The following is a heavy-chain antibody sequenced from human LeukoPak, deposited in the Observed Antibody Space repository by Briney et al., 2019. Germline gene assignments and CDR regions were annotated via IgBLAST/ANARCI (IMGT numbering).Heavy chain of an antibody. D-gene: IGHD3-22*01. CDR3: ARANRGSSGYWYYFDY. J-gene: IGHJ4*02. CDR2: IYSGGST. Sequence: PGGSLRLSCAASGFTVSSNYMSWVRQAPGKGLEWVSVIYSGGSTYYADSVKGRFTISRDNSKNTLYLQMNSLRAEDTAVYYCARANRGSSGYWYYFDYWGQGTLVTVSS. V-gene: IGHV3-66*01. CDR1: GFTVSSNY.